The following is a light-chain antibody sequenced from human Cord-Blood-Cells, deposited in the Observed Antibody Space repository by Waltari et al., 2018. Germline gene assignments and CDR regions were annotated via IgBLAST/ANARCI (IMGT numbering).Light chain of an antibody. CDR2: EGS. CDR1: SSDVGSNNI. Sequence: QSALTQPASVSGSPAQSITISCTATSSDVGSNNIVSWYQQHPGKAPKLMIYEGSKRPSGVSNRFSGSKSGNTASLTISGLQAEDEADYYCCSYAGSSTPWVFGGGTKLTVL. J-gene: IGLJ3*02. V-gene: IGLV2-23*01. CDR3: CSYAGSSTPWV.